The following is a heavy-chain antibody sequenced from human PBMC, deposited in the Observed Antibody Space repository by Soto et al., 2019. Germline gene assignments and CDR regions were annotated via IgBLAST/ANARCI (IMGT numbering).Heavy chain of an antibody. J-gene: IGHJ4*02. V-gene: IGHV1-2*02. CDR3: ARGGLYYDSSGEFDY. CDR2: INPNSGGT. D-gene: IGHD3-22*01. Sequence: ASVKVSCKASGYTFTGYYMHWARQAPGQGLEWMGWINPNSGGTNYAQKFQGRVTMTRDTSKNQFSLKLSSVTAADTAVYYCARGGLYYDSSGEFDYWGQGTLVTVSS. CDR1: GYTFTGYY.